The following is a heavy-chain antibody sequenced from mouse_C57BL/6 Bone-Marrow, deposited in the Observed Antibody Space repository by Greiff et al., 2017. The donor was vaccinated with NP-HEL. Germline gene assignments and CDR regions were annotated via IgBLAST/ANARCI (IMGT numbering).Heavy chain of an antibody. CDR1: GYTFTDYE. Sequence: QVQLQQSGAELVRPGASVTLSCKASGYTFTDYEMHWVKQTPVHGLEWIGAIDPETGGTAYNQKFKGKAILTADKSSSTAYMELRSLTSEDSAVYYCTRSLYYYGSSSFDYWGQGTTLTVSS. D-gene: IGHD1-1*01. J-gene: IGHJ2*01. CDR3: TRSLYYYGSSSFDY. V-gene: IGHV1-15*01. CDR2: IDPETGGT.